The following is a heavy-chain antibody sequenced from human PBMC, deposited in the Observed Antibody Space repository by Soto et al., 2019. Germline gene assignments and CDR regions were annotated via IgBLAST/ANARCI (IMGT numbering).Heavy chain of an antibody. Sequence: QVQLQQWGAGLLKPSETLSLTFAVHGGSFSGYYWTWIRQPPGTGLEGIGEINHSGSTNYNPSLKSRVTISVDTSKNQFSLKLTSVTAADTAVYCCARDKITGLFDYWGQGTLVTVSS. CDR1: GGSFSGYY. J-gene: IGHJ4*02. V-gene: IGHV4-34*01. CDR2: INHSGST. CDR3: ARDKITGLFDY. D-gene: IGHD2-8*02.